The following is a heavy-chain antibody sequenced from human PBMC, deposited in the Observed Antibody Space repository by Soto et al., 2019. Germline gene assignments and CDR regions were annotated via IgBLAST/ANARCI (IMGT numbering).Heavy chain of an antibody. CDR1: GYTFPTYA. J-gene: IGHJ6*02. CDR2: INAANGNT. V-gene: IGHV1-3*01. Sequence: ASVKVSCKASGYTFPTYALHWVRQAPGQRLAWMGWINAANGNTKYSQKFQGRVTITRDTSASTAYMELSSLRSEDTAVYYCARDGGSYYSYGMDVWGQGTTVTSP. D-gene: IGHD1-26*01. CDR3: ARDGGSYYSYGMDV.